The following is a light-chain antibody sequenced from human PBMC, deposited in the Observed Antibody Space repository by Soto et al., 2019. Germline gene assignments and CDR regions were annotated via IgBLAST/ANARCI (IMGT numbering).Light chain of an antibody. CDR1: QSISRSF. Sequence: ETVLTRSPGTLSLSPGERATLSCRASQSISRSFLAWYQQKPGQAPRLLIYGVSSRAADIPDRFSGSGSGTDFTLTISRLEPEDFAVFYCQHYGSSSSITFGQGTRLEIK. CDR3: QHYGSSSSIT. V-gene: IGKV3-20*01. J-gene: IGKJ5*01. CDR2: GVS.